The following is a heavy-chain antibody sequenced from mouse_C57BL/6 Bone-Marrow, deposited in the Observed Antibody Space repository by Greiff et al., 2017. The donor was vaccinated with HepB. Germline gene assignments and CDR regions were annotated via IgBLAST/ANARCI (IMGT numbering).Heavy chain of an antibody. CDR3: TRDLGGSGYWAMDY. J-gene: IGHJ4*01. Sequence: EVKLMESGEGLVKPGGSLKLSCAASGFTFSSYAMSWVRQTPEKRLEWVAYISSGGDYIYYADTVKGRFTISRDNARNTLYLQMSSLKSKDTAMYYCTRDLGGSGYWAMDYWGQGTSVTVSS. V-gene: IGHV5-9-1*02. D-gene: IGHD3-2*02. CDR2: ISSGGDYI. CDR1: GFTFSSYA.